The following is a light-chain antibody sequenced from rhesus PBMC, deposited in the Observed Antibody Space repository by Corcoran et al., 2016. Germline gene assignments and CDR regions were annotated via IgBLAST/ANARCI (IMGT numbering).Light chain of an antibody. Sequence: DIQMTQSPSSLSASVGDTVTITCQASQGISSWLAWYQQKPGKAPKLLIYKASRLQSGVPSRFSGSGSGTDVTLTISSLQPEDFATYYCLQFSSSPFTFGPGTKLDI. V-gene: IGKV1-22*01. J-gene: IGKJ3*01. CDR3: LQFSSSPFT. CDR2: KAS. CDR1: QGISSW.